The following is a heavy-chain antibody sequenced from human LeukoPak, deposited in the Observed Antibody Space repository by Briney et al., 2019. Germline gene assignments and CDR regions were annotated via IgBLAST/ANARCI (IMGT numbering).Heavy chain of an antibody. CDR3: ARIYSSSWFLNWFDP. D-gene: IGHD6-13*01. CDR2: IYLSGST. V-gene: IGHV4-38-2*02. J-gene: IGHJ5*02. CDR1: GYSISSGYF. Sequence: PSETLSLTCTVSGYSISSGYFWGWIRQPPGKGLECIGTIYLSGSTYYNPSLKSRVTISVDTSKDQFSLKLNSVTAADTAVYYCARIYSSSWFLNWFDPWGQGTLVTVSS.